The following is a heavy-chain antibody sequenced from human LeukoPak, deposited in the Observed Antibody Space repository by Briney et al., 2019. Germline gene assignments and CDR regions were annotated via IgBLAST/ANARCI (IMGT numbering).Heavy chain of an antibody. CDR3: ARDHVAGTPAGY. D-gene: IGHD6-19*01. CDR2: ISWNSRSI. Sequence: GRSLRLSCAASGFTFDDYAMHWVRQAPGKGLEWVSGISWNSRSIGYADSVKGRFTISRDNAKNSLYLQMNSLRAEDTAVYYCARDHVAGTPAGYWGQGTLVTVSS. J-gene: IGHJ4*02. V-gene: IGHV3-9*01. CDR1: GFTFDDYA.